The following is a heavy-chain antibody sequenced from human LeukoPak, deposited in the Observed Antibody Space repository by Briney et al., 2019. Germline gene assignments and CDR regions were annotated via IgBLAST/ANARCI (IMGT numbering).Heavy chain of an antibody. Sequence: GASVKVSCKASGYTLTELSMHWVRQAPGKGLEWMGGFDPEDGETIYAQKFQGRVTMTEDTSTDTAYMELSSLRSEDTAVYYCARQRPTTGLRGGAFDIWGQGTMVTVSS. J-gene: IGHJ3*02. CDR2: FDPEDGET. CDR3: ARQRPTTGLRGGAFDI. V-gene: IGHV1-24*01. CDR1: GYTLTELS. D-gene: IGHD5-12*01.